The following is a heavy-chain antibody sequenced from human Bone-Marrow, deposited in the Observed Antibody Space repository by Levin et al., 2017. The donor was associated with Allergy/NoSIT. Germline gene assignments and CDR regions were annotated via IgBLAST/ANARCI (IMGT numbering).Heavy chain of an antibody. Sequence: QPGGSLRLSCAASGFTFTSYGMHWLRQAPGKGLEWMAVISYAGGREYYAESVKGRFTISRDNSRNTLYLQMNRLRVEDTAVYYCARGRADDFWGGSYEPDYYYYYMDVWGKGTTVTVSS. V-gene: IGHV3-30*03. D-gene: IGHD3-3*01. CDR3: ARGRADDFWGGSYEPDYYYYYMDV. CDR1: GFTFTSYG. CDR2: ISYAGGRE. J-gene: IGHJ6*03.